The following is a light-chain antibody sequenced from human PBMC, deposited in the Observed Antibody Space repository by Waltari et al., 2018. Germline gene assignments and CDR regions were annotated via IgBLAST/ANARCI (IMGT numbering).Light chain of an antibody. V-gene: IGLV2-11*01. Sequence: QSALTQPRSVSGSPRQSVTISCTGTSSDVGGYNYVSWYQQHPDKAPKLVIYDVTKRPSGAPVRFSGSKSGTAASLTISGLQADDEADYYCCSYAGSYTLVVFGGGTKLTVL. J-gene: IGLJ2*01. CDR1: SSDVGGYNY. CDR2: DVT. CDR3: CSYAGSYTLVV.